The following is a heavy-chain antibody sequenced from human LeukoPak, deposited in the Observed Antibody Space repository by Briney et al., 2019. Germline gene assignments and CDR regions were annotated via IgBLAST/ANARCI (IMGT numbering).Heavy chain of an antibody. CDR2: IYYSGST. Sequence: PSETLSLTCTVSGGSISSSSYYWGWIRQPPGKGLEWIGSIYYSGSTYYNPSLKSRVTISVDTSKNQFSLKLSSVTAADTAVYYCANSYDSSFPSPFDYWGQGTLVTVSS. V-gene: IGHV4-39*07. CDR1: GGSISSSSYY. D-gene: IGHD3-22*01. CDR3: ANSYDSSFPSPFDY. J-gene: IGHJ4*02.